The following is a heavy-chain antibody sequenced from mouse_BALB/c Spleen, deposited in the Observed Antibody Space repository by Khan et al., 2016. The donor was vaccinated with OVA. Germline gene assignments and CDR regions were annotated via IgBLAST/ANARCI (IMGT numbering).Heavy chain of an antibody. J-gene: IGHJ3*01. Sequence: VELQQSGPELVEPGASVKMSCKASGYTFTNYVMHWVKQKPGQGLEWIGYINPYNAGTRYNEKFKGKATLTSDISSTTAYMELSGLTSEDSAVYYCAGGASSWDCSFPYWGQGTLVTVSA. D-gene: IGHD4-1*01. CDR2: INPYNAGT. CDR1: GYTFTNYV. CDR3: AGGASSWDCSFPY. V-gene: IGHV1S136*01.